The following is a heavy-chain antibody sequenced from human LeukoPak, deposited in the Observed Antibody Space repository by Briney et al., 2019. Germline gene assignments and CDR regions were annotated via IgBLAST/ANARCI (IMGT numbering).Heavy chain of an antibody. V-gene: IGHV4-59*11. CDR3: ARGLLSSGSDY. CDR2: IYYSGST. J-gene: IGHJ4*02. Sequence: SETLSLTCTVSGGSISSHYGSWIRQPPGKGLEWIGYIYYSGSTNYNPSLKSRVTISVDTSKNQFSLKLSSVTAADTAVYYCARGLLSSGSDYWGQGTLVTVSS. CDR1: GGSISSHY. D-gene: IGHD3-22*01.